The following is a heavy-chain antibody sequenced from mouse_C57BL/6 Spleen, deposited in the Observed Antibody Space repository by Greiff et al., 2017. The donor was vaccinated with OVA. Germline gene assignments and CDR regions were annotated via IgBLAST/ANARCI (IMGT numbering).Heavy chain of an antibody. CDR1: GYTFTSYW. D-gene: IGHD2-2*01. V-gene: IGHV1-59*01. Sequence: QVQLQQPGAELVRPGTSVKLSCKASGYTFTSYWMHWVKQRPGQGLEWIGVIDPSDSYTNYNQKFKGKATLTVDTSSGTAYMQLSSLTSEDSAVYYCARTGSWFAYWGQGTLVTVSA. J-gene: IGHJ3*01. CDR3: ARTGSWFAY. CDR2: IDPSDSYT.